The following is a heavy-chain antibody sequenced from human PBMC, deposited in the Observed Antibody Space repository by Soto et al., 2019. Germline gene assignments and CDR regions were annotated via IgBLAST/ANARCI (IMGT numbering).Heavy chain of an antibody. CDR2: VSAYNGNT. CDR1: GYTFTSYG. V-gene: IGHV1-18*01. J-gene: IGHJ5*02. CDR3: ARYTTGTTVWFPP. D-gene: IGHD1-1*01. Sequence: QVQLVQSGAEVKTPGASVKVSCKASGYTFTSYGISWVRQAPGQGLEWMGWVSAYNGNTNYAQKLHGRVTMTTDTFTSTAYMELMSLRSDDTAAYYWARYTTGTTVWFPPWGQGTLVTVSS.